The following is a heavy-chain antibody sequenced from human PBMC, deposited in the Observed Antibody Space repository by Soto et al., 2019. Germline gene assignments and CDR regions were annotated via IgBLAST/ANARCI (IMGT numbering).Heavy chain of an antibody. Sequence: PRGSLRLSCAASGFTFSNAWRNWVRQAPGKGLEWVGRIKSKTDGGTTDYAAPVKGRFTISRDDSKNTLYLQMNSLKTEDTAVYYCTTASMTLGLSDWLPSGDPRGPLDFWGKGTLVTVTS. V-gene: IGHV3-15*07. CDR2: IKSKTDGGTT. J-gene: IGHJ4*02. D-gene: IGHD3-9*01. CDR1: GFTFSNAW. CDR3: TTASMTLGLSDWLPSGDPRGPLDF.